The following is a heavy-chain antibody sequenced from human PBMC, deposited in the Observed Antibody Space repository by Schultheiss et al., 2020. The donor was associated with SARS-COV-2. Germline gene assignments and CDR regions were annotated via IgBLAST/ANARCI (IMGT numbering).Heavy chain of an antibody. Sequence: GGSLRLSCAASGFTFSDYYMSWIRQAPGKGLEWVSYISSSGSTIYYADSVKGRFTISRDNAKNTLYLQMNSLRAEDTAVYYCARGIAAAGRSWFDPWGQGTLVTVSS. CDR3: ARGIAAAGRSWFDP. CDR1: GFTFSDYY. J-gene: IGHJ5*02. V-gene: IGHV3-11*04. CDR2: ISSSGSTI. D-gene: IGHD6-13*01.